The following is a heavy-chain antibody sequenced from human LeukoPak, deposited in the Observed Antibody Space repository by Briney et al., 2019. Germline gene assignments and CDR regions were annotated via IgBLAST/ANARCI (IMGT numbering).Heavy chain of an antibody. CDR3: AKDQKPYCSSTSCYPYGGFDY. CDR1: GFTFSSYG. Sequence: GGALRLSCAASGFTFSSYGMHWVRQAPGEGLGWVAVISYGGSNKYYADSVKSRFTISRDNSKNTLYLQMNSLRAEDTAVYYCAKDQKPYCSSTSCYPYGGFDYWGQGTLVTVSS. CDR2: ISYGGSNK. D-gene: IGHD2-2*01. V-gene: IGHV3-30*18. J-gene: IGHJ4*02.